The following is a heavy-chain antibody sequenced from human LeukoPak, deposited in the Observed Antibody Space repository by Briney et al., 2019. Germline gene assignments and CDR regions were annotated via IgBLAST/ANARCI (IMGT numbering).Heavy chain of an antibody. Sequence: GRSLRLSCAASGFTFSSYGMHWVRQAPGKGLEWVAVIWYDGSNKYYADSVKGRFTISRDNSKNTLYLQMNSLRAEDTAVYYCARSDCGGGRCYYFDYWGQGTLVTVSS. CDR3: ARSDCGGGRCYYFDY. D-gene: IGHD2-15*01. J-gene: IGHJ4*02. V-gene: IGHV3-33*01. CDR2: IWYDGSNK. CDR1: GFTFSSYG.